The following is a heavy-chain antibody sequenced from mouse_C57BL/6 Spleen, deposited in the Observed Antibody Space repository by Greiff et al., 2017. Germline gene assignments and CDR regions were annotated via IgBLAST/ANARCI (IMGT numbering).Heavy chain of an antibody. J-gene: IGHJ3*01. CDR2: ISSGSSTI. CDR1: GFTFSDYG. V-gene: IGHV5-17*01. CDR3: AKADLDRGFAY. Sequence: EVQLVESGGGLVKPGGSLKLSCAASGFTFSDYGMHWVRQAPEKGLEWVAYISSGSSTIYYADTVKGRFTISRDNAKNTLFLQMTSLRSEDTAMYYCAKADLDRGFAYWGQGSLVTVSA. D-gene: IGHD3-3*01.